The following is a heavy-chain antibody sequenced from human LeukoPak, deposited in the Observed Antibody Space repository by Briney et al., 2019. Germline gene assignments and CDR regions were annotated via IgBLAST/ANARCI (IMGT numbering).Heavy chain of an antibody. D-gene: IGHD2-2*01. J-gene: IGHJ4*02. CDR1: GGTFSSYA. Sequence: GASVKVSCKASGGTFSSYAISWVRQAPGQGLEWMGGIIPIFGTANYAQKFQGRVTITADESTSTAYMELSSLRSEDTSVYYCARFTFYSSTSYVPVYWGQGTLVTVSS. V-gene: IGHV1-69*13. CDR2: IIPIFGTA. CDR3: ARFTFYSSTSYVPVY.